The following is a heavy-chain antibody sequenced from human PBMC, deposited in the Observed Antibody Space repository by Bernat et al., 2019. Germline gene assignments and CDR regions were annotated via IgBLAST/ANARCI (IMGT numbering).Heavy chain of an antibody. V-gene: IGHV3-21*01. J-gene: IGHJ3*02. CDR3: ASLRETSLFDI. CDR1: GFTFSSYS. Sequence: VQLVESGGGVVQPGRSLRLSCAASGFTFSSYSMNWVRQAPGKGLEWVSSISSSSSYIYYADSVKGRFTISRDNAKNSLYLQMNSLRAEDTAVYYCASLRETSLFDIWGQGTMVTVSS. D-gene: IGHD3-16*01. CDR2: ISSSSSYI.